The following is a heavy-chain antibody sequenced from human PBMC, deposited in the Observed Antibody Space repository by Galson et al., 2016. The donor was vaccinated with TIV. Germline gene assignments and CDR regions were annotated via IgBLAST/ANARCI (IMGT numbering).Heavy chain of an antibody. D-gene: IGHD2-2*01. V-gene: IGHV3-33*01. CDR1: GFTFGSYG. CDR3: ARFYQSYFFDY. J-gene: IGHJ4*02. Sequence: SLRLSCATSGFTFGSYGMHWVRQATGKGLEWVAVIGYDGSDINYADSVKGRFTISRDNARNTLYLQINSLRAEDTAVYYCARFYQSYFFDYWGQGTLVTVSS. CDR2: IGYDGSDI.